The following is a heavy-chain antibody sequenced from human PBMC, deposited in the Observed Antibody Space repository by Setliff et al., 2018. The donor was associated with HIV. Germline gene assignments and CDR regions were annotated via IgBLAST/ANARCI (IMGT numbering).Heavy chain of an antibody. J-gene: IGHJ4*02. V-gene: IGHV4-39*01. Sequence: KPSETLSLTCTVSGGSISSSSYYWGWIRQPPGKGLEWIGSIYYSGSTYYNPSLKSRVTISVDTSKNQFSLKLSSVTAADTAVYYCARHQYYYDSSGGGALDYWGQGTLVTVSS. CDR3: ARHQYYYDSSGGGALDY. CDR1: GGSISSSSYY. D-gene: IGHD3-22*01. CDR2: IYYSGST.